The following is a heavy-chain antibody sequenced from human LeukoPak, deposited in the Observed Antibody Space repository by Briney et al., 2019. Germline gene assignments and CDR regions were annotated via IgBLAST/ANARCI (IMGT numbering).Heavy chain of an antibody. Sequence: PSETLSLTCAVSGYSISSGYYWGWIRQPPGEGLEWIGSIYHSGSTYYNPSLKSRVTISVDTSKNQFSLKLSSVTAADTAVYYCARGTTGNFDYWGQGTLVTVSS. CDR2: IYHSGST. V-gene: IGHV4-38-2*01. D-gene: IGHD1-1*01. J-gene: IGHJ4*02. CDR3: ARGTTGNFDY. CDR1: GYSISSGYY.